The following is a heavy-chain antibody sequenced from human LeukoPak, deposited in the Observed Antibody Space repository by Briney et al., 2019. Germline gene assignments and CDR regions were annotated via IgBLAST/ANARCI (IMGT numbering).Heavy chain of an antibody. J-gene: IGHJ4*02. V-gene: IGHV4-30-4*01. CDR3: ARGTGSSWYPYYFDY. CDR1: GGSISSGDYY. Sequence: SQTLSLTCTVSGGSISSGDYYWSWIRQAPGKGLEWIGYIYYSGSTYYNPSLKSRFTISVDTSKNQFSLKLSSVTAADTAVYYCARGTGSSWYPYYFDYWGQGTLVTVSS. CDR2: IYYSGST. D-gene: IGHD6-13*01.